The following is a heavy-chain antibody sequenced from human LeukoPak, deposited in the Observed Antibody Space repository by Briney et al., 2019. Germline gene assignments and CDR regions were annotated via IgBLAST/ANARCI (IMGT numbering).Heavy chain of an antibody. Sequence: LSLTCAVYGGSFSGYYMSWIRQAPGKGLEWVSYISSSGSTIYYADSVKGRFTISRDNAKNSLYLQMNSLRAEDTAVYYCAREVNSGSYYYYYYYMDVWGKGTTVTISS. CDR3: AREVNSGSYYYYYYYMDV. J-gene: IGHJ6*03. CDR1: GGSFSGYY. CDR2: ISSSGSTI. V-gene: IGHV3-11*01. D-gene: IGHD1-26*01.